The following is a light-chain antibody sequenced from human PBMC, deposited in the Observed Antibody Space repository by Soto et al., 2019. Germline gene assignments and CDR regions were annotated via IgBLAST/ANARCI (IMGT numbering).Light chain of an antibody. CDR3: QQYNNWPRT. CDR1: QSVSSD. J-gene: IGKJ1*01. Sequence: IAMTQSPATLSVSKGERATLSCRASQSVSSDLAWYHQKPGQAPRLLIYGASTRATGIPARFSGSGSGTEFTLTINSLQSEDFAVYYCQQYNNWPRTFGQGTKVDI. V-gene: IGKV3-15*01. CDR2: GAS.